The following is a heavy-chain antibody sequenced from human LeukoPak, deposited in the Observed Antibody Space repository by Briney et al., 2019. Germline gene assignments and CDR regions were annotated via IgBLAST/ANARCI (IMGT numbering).Heavy chain of an antibody. CDR3: ARCSRSSTDCYSEFDI. J-gene: IGHJ3*02. Sequence: PGGSLRLSCAASGFTFDDYGMSWVRQGPGKGLDWVSAINWNGDSTGYADSVRGRFTISRDNAKNSLYLQMNSLSAEDTALYYCARCSRSSTDCYSEFDIWGQGTMVTVSS. D-gene: IGHD2-2*02. V-gene: IGHV3-20*04. CDR1: GFTFDDYG. CDR2: INWNGDST.